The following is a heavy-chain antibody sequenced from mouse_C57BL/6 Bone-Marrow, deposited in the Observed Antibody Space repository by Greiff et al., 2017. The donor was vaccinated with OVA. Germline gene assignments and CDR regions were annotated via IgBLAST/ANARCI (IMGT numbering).Heavy chain of an antibody. D-gene: IGHD4-1*01. J-gene: IGHJ2*01. V-gene: IGHV1-59*01. CDR2: IDPSDSYT. CDR3: ARGGLGRGY. Sequence: QVQLQQPGAELVMPGTSVKLSCKASGYTFTSYWMHWVKQRPGQGLEWIGVIDPSDSYTNYNQKFKGKATLTVDTSSSTAYMQLSSLTSEDSAVCYCARGGLGRGYWGQGTTLTVSS. CDR1: GYTFTSYW.